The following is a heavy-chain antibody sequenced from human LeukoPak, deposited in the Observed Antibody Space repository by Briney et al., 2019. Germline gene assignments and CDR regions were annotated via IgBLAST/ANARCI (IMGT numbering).Heavy chain of an antibody. CDR3: ARGIDYGDFQH. Sequence: PSETLSLTCTVSGGSISSYSWSWIRQPPGKGLEWFGYISYSGSTNYNPSLKGRGTISVDTSKNQFSLKLRSVTATDTAVYYCARGIDYGDFQHWGQGTLVTVSS. D-gene: IGHD4-17*01. J-gene: IGHJ1*01. V-gene: IGHV4-59*01. CDR1: GGSISSYS. CDR2: ISYSGST.